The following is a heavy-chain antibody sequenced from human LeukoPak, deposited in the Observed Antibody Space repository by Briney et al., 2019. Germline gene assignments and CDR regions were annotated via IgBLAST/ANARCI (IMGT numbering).Heavy chain of an antibody. CDR2: VYTSGST. CDR1: GGSISSYY. V-gene: IGHV4-4*07. CDR3: AARNYDFWSGYTAELTLADY. Sequence: MTSETLSLTCTVSGGSISSYYWSWIRQPAGKGLEWIGRVYTSGSTNYNPSLKSRVTMSVDTSKNQFSLRLSSVTAADTAVYYCAARNYDFWSGYTAELTLADYWGQGTLVTVSS. J-gene: IGHJ4*02. D-gene: IGHD3-3*01.